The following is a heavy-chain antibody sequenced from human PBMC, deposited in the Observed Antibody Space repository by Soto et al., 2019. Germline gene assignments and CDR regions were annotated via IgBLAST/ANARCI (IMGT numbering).Heavy chain of an antibody. CDR1: GFTFGDYA. Sequence: GGSLRLSCTASGFTFGDYAMSWVRQAPGKGLEWVGFIRSKAYGGTTEYAASVKGRFTISRDDSKSIAYLQMNSLKTEDTAVYYCISPLCSSSWERARMDVWGQGTTATVSS. J-gene: IGHJ6*02. V-gene: IGHV3-49*04. CDR3: ISPLCSSSWERARMDV. CDR2: IRSKAYGGTT. D-gene: IGHD6-13*01.